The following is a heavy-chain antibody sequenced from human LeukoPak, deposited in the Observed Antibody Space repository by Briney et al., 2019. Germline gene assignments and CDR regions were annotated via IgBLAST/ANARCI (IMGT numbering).Heavy chain of an antibody. CDR1: GYTFTGYY. J-gene: IGHJ5*02. CDR3: ARDGGYSGYDGFDP. V-gene: IGHV1-2*02. Sequence: AASVKVSCKASGYTFTGYYIHWVRQAPGQGLEWMGWINPNSGGTNYAQKFQGRVTMTRDTSISTAYMELSRLRSDDTAVYYCARDGGYSGYDGFDPWGQGTLVTVSS. CDR2: INPNSGGT. D-gene: IGHD5-12*01.